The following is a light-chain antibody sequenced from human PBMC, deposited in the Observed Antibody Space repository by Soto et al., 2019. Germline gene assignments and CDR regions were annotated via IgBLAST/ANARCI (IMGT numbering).Light chain of an antibody. CDR2: AAS. Sequence: IQLTQSPSSLSPSVGDRVTITCRASQGISTYLAWYQQKPGTAPKLLIYAASTLQPGVPSRFGGSGSGTDFTLTISSLQPEDFATYYCQQLRHYPWTFGQGTTVEVK. CDR1: QGISTY. V-gene: IGKV1-9*01. J-gene: IGKJ1*01. CDR3: QQLRHYPWT.